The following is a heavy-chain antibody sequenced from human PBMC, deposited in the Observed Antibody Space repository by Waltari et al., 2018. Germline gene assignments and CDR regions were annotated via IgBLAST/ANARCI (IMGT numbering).Heavy chain of an antibody. CDR2: IYYSGRT. V-gene: IGHV4-39*07. CDR3: ARDQTPLLRGLPYGMDV. D-gene: IGHD2-15*01. CDR1: GGSISSSSYY. J-gene: IGHJ6*02. Sequence: QLQLQESGPGLVTPSETLSLTCTVSGGSISSSSYYWGWIRQPPGKGLEWIGSIYYSGRTHYNPSLKSQVTISVDTSKNQFSLKLSAVTAADTAVYYCARDQTPLLRGLPYGMDVWGQGTTVTVSS.